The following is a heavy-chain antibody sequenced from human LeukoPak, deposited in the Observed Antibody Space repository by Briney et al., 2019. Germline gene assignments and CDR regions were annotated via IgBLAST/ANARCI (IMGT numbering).Heavy chain of an antibody. Sequence: GGSLRLSCAASGXTFSSYWVSWVRQAPGKGLEWVANINYDGSEKYYVDSVKGRFTLSRDNAKNSLHLQMNSLRAEDTAVYYCARDSGSTVTTLDYWGQGTLVTVSS. D-gene: IGHD4-17*01. CDR1: GXTFSSYW. CDR2: INYDGSEK. J-gene: IGHJ4*02. V-gene: IGHV3-7*05. CDR3: ARDSGSTVTTLDY.